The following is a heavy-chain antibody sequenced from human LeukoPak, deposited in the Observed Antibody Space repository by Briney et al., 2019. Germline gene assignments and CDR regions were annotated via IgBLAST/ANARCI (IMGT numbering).Heavy chain of an antibody. J-gene: IGHJ4*02. D-gene: IGHD4-17*01. CDR1: GGSVSSGGYY. CDR3: ARKDYGDYSFDY. CDR2: IYYSGST. V-gene: IGHV4-61*08. Sequence: SETPSLTCTVPGGSVSSGGYYWSWIRQPPGKGLEWIGYIYYSGSTNYNPSLKSRVTISVDTSKNQFSLKLTSVTAADTAVYYCARKDYGDYSFDYWGQGTLVTVSS.